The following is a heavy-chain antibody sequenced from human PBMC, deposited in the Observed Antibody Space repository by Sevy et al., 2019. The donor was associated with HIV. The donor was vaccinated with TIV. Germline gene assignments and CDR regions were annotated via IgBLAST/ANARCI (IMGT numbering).Heavy chain of an antibody. CDR3: ARDSGDYDAGGWFDP. CDR2: IYYSGST. J-gene: IGHJ5*02. V-gene: IGHV4-61*01. Sequence: SETLSLTCTVSGGSVSSGSYYWSWIRQPPGQGLEWIGYIYYSGSTNYNPSLKSRVTISVDTSKNQFSLKLSSVTAADTAVYYCARDSGDYDAGGWFDPWGQGTLVTVSS. D-gene: IGHD4-17*01. CDR1: GGSVSSGSYY.